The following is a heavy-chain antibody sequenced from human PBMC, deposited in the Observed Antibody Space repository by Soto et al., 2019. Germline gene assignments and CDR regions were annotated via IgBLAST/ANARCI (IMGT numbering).Heavy chain of an antibody. Sequence: SVKVSRKGSGNTFTYVYLHWVRQAPGQALEWMGWITPFNGNTKYAQKFQDGVTFAGDTSLNTAYMGLSSLRSDDTAMFYCASGRYDASGYFDYWGQGTLVTVSS. CDR1: GNTFTYVY. V-gene: IGHV1-45*02. CDR3: ASGRYDASGYFDY. CDR2: ITPFNGNT. J-gene: IGHJ4*02. D-gene: IGHD3-22*01.